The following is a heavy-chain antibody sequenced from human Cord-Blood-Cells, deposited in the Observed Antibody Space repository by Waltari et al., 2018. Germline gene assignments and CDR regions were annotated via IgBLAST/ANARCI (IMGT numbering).Heavy chain of an antibody. CDR2: IYYSGST. D-gene: IGHD4-17*01. CDR3: ARLYGDYGAFDI. CDR1: GGSISSSSYN. J-gene: IGHJ3*02. Sequence: QLQLQESGPGLVTPSETLSLTCTVPGGSISSSSYNWGWIRQPPGKGLEWIGSIYYSGSTYYNPSLKSRVTISVDTSKNQFSLKLSSVTAADTAVYYCARLYGDYGAFDIWGQGTMVTVSS. V-gene: IGHV4-39*07.